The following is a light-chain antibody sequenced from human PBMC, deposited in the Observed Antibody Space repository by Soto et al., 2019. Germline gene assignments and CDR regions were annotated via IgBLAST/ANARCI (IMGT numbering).Light chain of an antibody. V-gene: IGLV2-14*03. Sequence: QSVLTQPASVSGSPGQSIAISCTGTGSDFGDYKYVSWYQQHPGKAPKLILYDVTHRPSGISDRLSGSKSGNTASLTISGLQAEDEADYYCSSFTISHTYVFGTGTKVT. J-gene: IGLJ1*01. CDR1: GSDFGDYKY. CDR3: SSFTISHTYV. CDR2: DVT.